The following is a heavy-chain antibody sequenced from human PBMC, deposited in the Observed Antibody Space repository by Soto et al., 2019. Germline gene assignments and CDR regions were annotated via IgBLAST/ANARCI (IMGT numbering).Heavy chain of an antibody. CDR3: ARSTGGELPFDY. CDR1: GGTFSSYA. J-gene: IGHJ4*02. Sequence: SVKVSCKASGGTFSSYAISWVRQAPGQGLEWMGGIIPIFGTANYAQKFQGRVTITADKSTGTAYMELSSLRSEDTAVYYCARSTGGELPFDYWGQGTLVTVSS. V-gene: IGHV1-69*06. CDR2: IIPIFGTA. D-gene: IGHD3-10*01.